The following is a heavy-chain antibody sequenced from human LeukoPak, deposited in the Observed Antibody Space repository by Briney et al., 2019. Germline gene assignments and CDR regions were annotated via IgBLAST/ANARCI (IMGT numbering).Heavy chain of an antibody. CDR2: ISGSGGST. Sequence: GGSLRLSCAASGFTFSSYAMSWVRQAPGKGLEWVSAISGSGGSTYYADSVEGRFTISRDNAKNSLYLQMNSLRAEDTALYYCAKGKTYGDSSFDYWGQGTLVTVSS. V-gene: IGHV3-23*01. CDR3: AKGKTYGDSSFDY. CDR1: GFTFSSYA. D-gene: IGHD4-17*01. J-gene: IGHJ4*02.